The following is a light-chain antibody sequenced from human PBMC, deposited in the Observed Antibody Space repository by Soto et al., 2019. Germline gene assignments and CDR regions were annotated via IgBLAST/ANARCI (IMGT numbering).Light chain of an antibody. CDR1: QSVSNY. CDR2: DAS. Sequence: EIVMTQSPATLSLSPGERVTLSCRASQSVSNYLAWYQQKPGQAPRLLIYDASNRATGIPARFSGSGSGTDFSLTISSLEPEASAVYYCQQRSIWVTFGAGTKVEIK. V-gene: IGKV3-11*01. CDR3: QQRSIWVT. J-gene: IGKJ4*01.